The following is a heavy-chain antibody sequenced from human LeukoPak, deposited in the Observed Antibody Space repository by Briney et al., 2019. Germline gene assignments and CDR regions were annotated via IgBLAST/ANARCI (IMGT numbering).Heavy chain of an antibody. D-gene: IGHD7-27*01. Sequence: SETLSLTCTVSGGSISSYYWSWIRQPPGKGLEWIGYIYYSGSTNYNPSLKNRVTISVDTSKNQFSLNLSSVTAADTAVYYCARAPNWGSAFDIWGQGTMVTVSS. CDR2: IYYSGST. V-gene: IGHV4-59*01. CDR3: ARAPNWGSAFDI. CDR1: GGSISSYY. J-gene: IGHJ3*02.